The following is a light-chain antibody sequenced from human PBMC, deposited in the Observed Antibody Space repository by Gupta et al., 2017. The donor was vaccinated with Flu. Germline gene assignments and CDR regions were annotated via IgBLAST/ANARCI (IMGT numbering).Light chain of an antibody. CDR1: QGVSTK. V-gene: IGKV3-15*01. CDR2: AAS. CDR3: QQYNNWPPGT. Sequence: EIVMTPSPATLSVSPGERATLSCRASQGVSTKLAWYQQKRGQAPRLLIYAASTRATGIPARFSGTGSGTDFTLTISSLQSEDFAIYYCQQYNNWPPGTFGPGTRVDIK. J-gene: IGKJ3*01.